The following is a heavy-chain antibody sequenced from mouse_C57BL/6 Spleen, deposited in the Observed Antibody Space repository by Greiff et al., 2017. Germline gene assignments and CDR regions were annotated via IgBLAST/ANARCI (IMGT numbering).Heavy chain of an antibody. V-gene: IGHV5-17*01. J-gene: IGHJ2*01. CDR3: AKSYGNYLPVFDY. D-gene: IGHD2-1*01. CDR2: ISSGSSTI. CDR1: GFTFSDYG. Sequence: EVKLVESGGGLVKPGGSLKLSCAASGFTFSDYGMHWVRQAPEKGLEWVAYISSGSSTIYYADTVKGRFTISRDNAKNTLFLQMTSLRSEDTAMYYCAKSYGNYLPVFDYWGQGTTLTVSS.